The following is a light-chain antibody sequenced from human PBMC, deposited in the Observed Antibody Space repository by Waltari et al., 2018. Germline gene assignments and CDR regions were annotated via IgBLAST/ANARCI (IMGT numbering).Light chain of an antibody. CDR3: QKYNSAPLT. CDR1: QDISNS. Sequence: TQSPATLSLSPGERATLSCRASQDISNSLAWYQQKPGKVPKLLIYVASTLQSGVPSRFSGSGSGTDFTLTISSLQPEDVATYYCQKYNSAPLTFGPGTKVDIK. CDR2: VAS. J-gene: IGKJ3*01. V-gene: IGKV1-27*01.